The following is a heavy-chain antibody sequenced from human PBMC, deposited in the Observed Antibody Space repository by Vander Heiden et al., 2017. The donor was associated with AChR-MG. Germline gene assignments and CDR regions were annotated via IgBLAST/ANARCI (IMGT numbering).Heavy chain of an antibody. D-gene: IGHD3-10*02. Sequence: QVQLQQWGAGLLKPSETLSLTCAVYGGSFSGYYWSWIRQPPGKGLEWIGEINHSGSTNYNPSLKSRVTISVDTSKNQFSLKLSSVTAADTAVYYCARGRYYYVPGGVWFDPWGQGTLVTVSS. V-gene: IGHV4-34*01. CDR3: ARGRYYYVPGGVWFDP. CDR2: INHSGST. CDR1: GGSFSGYY. J-gene: IGHJ5*02.